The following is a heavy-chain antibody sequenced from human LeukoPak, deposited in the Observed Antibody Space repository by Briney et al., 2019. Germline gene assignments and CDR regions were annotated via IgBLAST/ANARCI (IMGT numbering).Heavy chain of an antibody. D-gene: IGHD4-17*01. CDR1: GFTFPNYA. CDR3: GKELDYGDYLDY. CDR2: INAGGRYS. J-gene: IGHJ4*02. V-gene: IGHV3-23*01. Sequence: GGSLRLSCVASGFTFPNYAMSWVRQAPGKGLEWVSGINAGGRYSYYADSVKGRFTISRDNSKNTPYLQMNSLRVEDTAVYYCGKELDYGDYLDYWGQGTLVTVSS.